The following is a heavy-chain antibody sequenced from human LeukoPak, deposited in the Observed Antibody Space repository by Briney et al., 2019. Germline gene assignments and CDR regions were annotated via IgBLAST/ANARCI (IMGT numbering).Heavy chain of an antibody. CDR1: GFTVSSNY. D-gene: IGHD3-22*01. Sequence: GGSLRLSCAASGFTVSSNYMSWVRQAPGKGLEWVSVIYSGGSTYYADSVKGRFTISRDNSKNTLYLQMNSLRDGDTAVYYCARGYDSSGFDYWGQGTLVTVSS. J-gene: IGHJ4*02. CDR2: IYSGGST. V-gene: IGHV3-66*02. CDR3: ARGYDSSGFDY.